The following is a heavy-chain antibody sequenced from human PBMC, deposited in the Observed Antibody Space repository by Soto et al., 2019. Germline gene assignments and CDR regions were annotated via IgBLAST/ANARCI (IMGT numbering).Heavy chain of an antibody. Sequence: PSETLSLTCAAYGGSFSGYYWSWIRQHPGKGLEWIGDINHSGSTNYNPSLKSRVTISVDTSKNQFSLKLSSVTAADTAVYYCARGAGQQLGDWFDPWGQGTLVTVSS. J-gene: IGHJ5*02. CDR1: GGSFSGYY. CDR2: INHSGST. D-gene: IGHD6-13*01. CDR3: ARGAGQQLGDWFDP. V-gene: IGHV4-34*01.